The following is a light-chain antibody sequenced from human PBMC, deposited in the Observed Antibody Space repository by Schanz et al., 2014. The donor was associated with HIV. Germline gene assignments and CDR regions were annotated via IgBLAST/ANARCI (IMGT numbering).Light chain of an antibody. CDR1: QNISTW. CDR3: QQYDTYPYA. V-gene: IGKV1-5*03. J-gene: IGKJ2*01. Sequence: DIHLTQFPSTLSASVGDRVTITCRASQNISTWLAWYQQKPGKAPKVLIYRASSLESGVPSRFSGSGSGTEFTLTINYLLPDDFATYYCQQYDTYPYAFGQGTKLEIK. CDR2: RAS.